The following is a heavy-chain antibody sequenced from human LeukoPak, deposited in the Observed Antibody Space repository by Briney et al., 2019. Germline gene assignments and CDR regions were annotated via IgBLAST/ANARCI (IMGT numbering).Heavy chain of an antibody. CDR2: ISYDGSNK. Sequence: PGRSLRLSCAASGFTFSSYAMHWVRQAPGKGLEWVAVISYDGSNKYYADSVKGRFTISRDNSKNTLYLQMNSLRAEDTAVYYCARDYYGSGRHDYWGQGTLVTVPS. CDR3: ARDYYGSGRHDY. J-gene: IGHJ4*02. CDR1: GFTFSSYA. D-gene: IGHD3-10*01. V-gene: IGHV3-30*04.